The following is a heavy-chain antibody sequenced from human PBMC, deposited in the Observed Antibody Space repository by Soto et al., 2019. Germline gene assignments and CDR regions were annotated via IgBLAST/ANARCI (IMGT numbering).Heavy chain of an antibody. CDR1: VYTFTSYY. CDR3: ARDKAAAGWWFDP. D-gene: IGHD6-13*01. Sequence: GASVKVSCKASVYTFTSYYIHWVRQDPGQGLEWMGIINPSGGSTSYAQKFQGRVTMTRDTSTSTVYMELSSLRSEDTAVYYCARDKAAAGWWFDPWGQGTLVTVS. CDR2: INPSGGST. J-gene: IGHJ5*02. V-gene: IGHV1-46*01.